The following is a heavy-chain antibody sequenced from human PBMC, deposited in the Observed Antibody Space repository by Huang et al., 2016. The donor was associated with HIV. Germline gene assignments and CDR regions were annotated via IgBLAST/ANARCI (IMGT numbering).Heavy chain of an antibody. Sequence: QVRLQESGPGLVKSSETLSLSCTVSGDSVSSHYWGWIRHPPGKGLEWIGTVYDSGTTKYNPRLKSRITISVDTSKNGFALNMTSVSAADTAMYFCVRDQGRLAVGGIDNWFDPWGQGALVTVSS. V-gene: IGHV4-59*02. CDR3: VRDQGRLAVGGIDNWFDP. D-gene: IGHD6-19*01. CDR1: GDSVSSHY. J-gene: IGHJ5*02. CDR2: VYDSGTT.